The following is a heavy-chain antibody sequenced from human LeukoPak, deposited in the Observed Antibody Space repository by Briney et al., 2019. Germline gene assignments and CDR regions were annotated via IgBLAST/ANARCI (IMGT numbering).Heavy chain of an antibody. D-gene: IGHD3-10*01. Sequence: SETLSLTCTVSGGSISSYYWSWIRQPAGKGLEWIGRIYTSGSTNYNPSLKSRVTMSVDTYKNQISLKLSSVTAADTAVYYCARGVRSGYYYLYGMDVWGQGTTVTVSS. CDR2: IYTSGST. V-gene: IGHV4-4*07. CDR1: GGSISSYY. J-gene: IGHJ6*02. CDR3: ARGVRSGYYYLYGMDV.